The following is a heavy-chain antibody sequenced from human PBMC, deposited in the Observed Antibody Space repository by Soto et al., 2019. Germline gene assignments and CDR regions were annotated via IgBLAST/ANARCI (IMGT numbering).Heavy chain of an antibody. CDR2: MYYSGST. Sequence: QVQLQESGPGLVEPSETLSLTCTISGDSISSSYWNWIRQPPGKGLEWIGYMYYSGSTNYNPSLKSRVTRSVDTSRNQFSLKLTSVTAADTAVYYCASQDHSRSSSGWYDPWGQGTLVTVSS. CDR3: ASQDHSRSSSGWYDP. CDR1: GDSISSSY. J-gene: IGHJ5*02. D-gene: IGHD6-6*01. V-gene: IGHV4-59*01.